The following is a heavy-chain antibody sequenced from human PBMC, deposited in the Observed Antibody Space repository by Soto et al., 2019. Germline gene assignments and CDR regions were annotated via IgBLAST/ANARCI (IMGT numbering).Heavy chain of an antibody. CDR2: ITASGTTI. D-gene: IGHD5-12*01. CDR1: GFSFRTYA. Sequence: PGGSLRLSCAASGFSFRTYAMNWVRQAPGKGLEWVSYITASGTTIDYADSVKGRFTISRDNVKTSLYLQMNNLRDEDTAVYYCAGDLKLSGYDYWFDPWGQGTPVTVSS. J-gene: IGHJ5*02. CDR3: AGDLKLSGYDYWFDP. V-gene: IGHV3-48*02.